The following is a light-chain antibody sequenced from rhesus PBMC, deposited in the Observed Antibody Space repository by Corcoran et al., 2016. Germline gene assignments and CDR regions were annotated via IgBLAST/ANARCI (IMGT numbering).Light chain of an antibody. Sequence: DIVMTQSPDSLAVSLGERVTINCKSSQSLLYSSNNKNSLAWYQQKPGQAPKLLLYLASTRESGVPNRFGGRWARTVFTLTIRGLQAEDVAVYYCQQYYSSPYSFGQGTKVEIK. CDR1: QSLLYSSNNKNS. CDR3: QQYYSSPYS. V-gene: IGKV4-1*01. CDR2: LAS. J-gene: IGKJ2*01.